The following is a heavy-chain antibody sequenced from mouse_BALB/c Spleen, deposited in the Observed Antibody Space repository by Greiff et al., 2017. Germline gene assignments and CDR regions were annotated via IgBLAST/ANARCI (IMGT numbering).Heavy chain of an antibody. D-gene: IGHD1-2*01. CDR2: IDPANGNT. CDR3: ASALLRLRFAY. J-gene: IGHJ3*01. CDR1: GFNIKDTY. Sequence: EVQLQQSGAELVKPGASVKLSCTASGFNIKDTYMHWVKQRPEQGLEWIGRIDPANGNTKYDPKFQGKATITADTSSNTAYLQLSSLTSEDTAVYYCASALLRLRFAYWGQGTLVTVSA. V-gene: IGHV14-3*02.